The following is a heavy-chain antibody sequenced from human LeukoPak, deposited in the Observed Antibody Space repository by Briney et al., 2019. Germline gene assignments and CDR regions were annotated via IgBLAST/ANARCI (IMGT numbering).Heavy chain of an antibody. CDR3: ARHSSGSYWAYYFDY. CDR2: IYYSGST. J-gene: IGHJ4*02. D-gene: IGHD1-26*01. Sequence: SETLSLTCTVSGGSISSSSYYWGWIRQPPGKGLEWIGSIYYSGSTYYNPSLKSRVTISVDTSKNQFSLKLSSVTAADTAVHYCARHSSGSYWAYYFDYWGQGTLVTVSS. CDR1: GGSISSSSYY. V-gene: IGHV4-39*01.